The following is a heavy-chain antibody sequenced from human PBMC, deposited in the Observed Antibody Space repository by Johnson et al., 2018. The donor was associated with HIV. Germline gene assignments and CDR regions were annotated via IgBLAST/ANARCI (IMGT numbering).Heavy chain of an antibody. Sequence: VQLVESGGGVVQPGGSLRLSCAASGFTFSSYWMSWVRQAPGKGLEWVANIKQDGSEKYYVDSVKGRFTISRDNAKNSLYLQINSLRAEETAVYYCVRSIQLWLRGAFDIWGQGTMVTVSS. D-gene: IGHD5-18*01. CDR1: GFTFSSYW. V-gene: IGHV3-7*01. J-gene: IGHJ3*02. CDR2: IKQDGSEK. CDR3: VRSIQLWLRGAFDI.